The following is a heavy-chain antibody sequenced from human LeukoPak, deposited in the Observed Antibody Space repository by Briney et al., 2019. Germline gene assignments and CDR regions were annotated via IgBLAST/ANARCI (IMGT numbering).Heavy chain of an antibody. D-gene: IGHD3-10*01. CDR1: GFTFSSYW. V-gene: IGHV3-7*01. Sequence: GGSLRLSCAASGFTFSSYWMSWVRQAPGKGLEWVANIKQDGSEKYYVDSVKGRFTISRDNAKNSLYLQMNSLRAEDTAVYYCARDRVADYYGSGSYYIDAFDIWGQGTMVTVSS. CDR2: IKQDGSEK. J-gene: IGHJ3*02. CDR3: ARDRVADYYGSGSYYIDAFDI.